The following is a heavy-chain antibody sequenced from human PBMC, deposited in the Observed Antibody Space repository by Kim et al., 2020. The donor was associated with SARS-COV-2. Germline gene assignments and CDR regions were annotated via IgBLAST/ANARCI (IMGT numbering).Heavy chain of an antibody. CDR3: ARHLGRGMDV. Sequence: TTNCSPSLQRRVTISVDASKNAFSLAVTSVTAADTAVYYCARHLGRGMDVWGQGTTVTVSS. J-gene: IGHJ6*02. V-gene: IGHV4-59*08. CDR2: TT. D-gene: IGHD7-27*01.